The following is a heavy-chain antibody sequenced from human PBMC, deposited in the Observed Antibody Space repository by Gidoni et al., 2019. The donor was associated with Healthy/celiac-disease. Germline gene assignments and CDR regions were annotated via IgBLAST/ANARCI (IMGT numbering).Heavy chain of an antibody. Sequence: QGQLVQSGAEVKKPGASVKVSWKASGHNYTSYYMHWVRKAPGQGLEWMGIINPSGGSTSYAQKFQLRVTITRDTSTSTVYMELSSLISEATSVYYCARGYSPPSKYYFDYWGQGTLVTVSS. D-gene: IGHD2-21*01. V-gene: IGHV1-46*01. CDR2: INPSGGST. J-gene: IGHJ4*02. CDR3: ARGYSPPSKYYFDY. CDR1: GHNYTSYY.